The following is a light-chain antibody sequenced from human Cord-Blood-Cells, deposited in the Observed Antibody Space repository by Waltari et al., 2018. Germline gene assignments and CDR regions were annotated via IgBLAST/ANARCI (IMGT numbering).Light chain of an antibody. Sequence: NFMLTQPHSVSESPGKTVTISCTRSSGSIASNYVQWYQQRPGSAPPTVIYEDNQRPSGVPDRCSGSIDSSSNSASLTISGLKTEDEADYYCQSYDSSNRVFGGGTKLTVL. CDR3: QSYDSSNRV. J-gene: IGLJ3*02. CDR1: SGSIASNY. CDR2: EDN. V-gene: IGLV6-57*03.